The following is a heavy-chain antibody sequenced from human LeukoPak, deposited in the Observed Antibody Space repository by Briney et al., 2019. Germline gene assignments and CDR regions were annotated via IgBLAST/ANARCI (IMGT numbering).Heavy chain of an antibody. D-gene: IGHD3-16*01. Sequence: GGSLRLSCAASGFTLSSYAMSWVRQAPGKGLEWVSSISASGGSTNYADSVKGRFTISRDNSKNTVYLQLNNLRPEDTAVYYCATDDYRGLGYWGRGTLVTVSS. CDR2: ISASGGST. J-gene: IGHJ4*02. CDR1: GFTLSSYA. V-gene: IGHV3-23*01. CDR3: ATDDYRGLGY.